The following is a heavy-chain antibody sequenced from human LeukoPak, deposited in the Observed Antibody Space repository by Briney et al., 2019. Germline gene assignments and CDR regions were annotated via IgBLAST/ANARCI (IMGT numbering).Heavy chain of an antibody. D-gene: IGHD1-26*01. CDR3: ATNRAGTYDRPFDI. J-gene: IGHJ3*02. V-gene: IGHV4-59*08. CDR2: IYYSGST. Sequence: SETLSLTCTVSGGSISSYYWSWIRQPPGKGLEWIGYIYYSGSTNYNPSLKSRVTISIDTSKNQFSLELSSVTATDTAVYFCATNRAGTYDRPFDIWGQGTMVTVSS. CDR1: GGSISSYY.